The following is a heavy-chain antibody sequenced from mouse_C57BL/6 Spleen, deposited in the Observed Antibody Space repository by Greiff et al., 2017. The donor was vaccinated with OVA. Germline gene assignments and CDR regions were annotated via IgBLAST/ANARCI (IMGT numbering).Heavy chain of an antibody. Sequence: EVQLVESGGGLVQSGRSLRLSCATSGFTFSDFYMEWVRQAPGKGLEWIAASRNKANDYTTEYSASVKGRFIVSRDTSQSILYLQMNARRAEDTAIYYCARDWHYGNSTGAMDYGGQGTSVTVSS. V-gene: IGHV7-1*01. CDR3: ARDWHYGNSTGAMDY. CDR2: SRNKANDYTT. D-gene: IGHD2-1*01. J-gene: IGHJ4*01. CDR1: GFTFSDFY.